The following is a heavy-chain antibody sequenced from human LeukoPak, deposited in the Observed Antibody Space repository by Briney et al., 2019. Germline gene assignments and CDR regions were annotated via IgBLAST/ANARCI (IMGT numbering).Heavy chain of an antibody. J-gene: IGHJ4*02. CDR3: AKDERFGEFPLGTFDC. CDR2: ISGSGGST. CDR1: GFTLSRYA. Sequence: GGSLRLSCAASGFTLSRYAMTWVRQAPGKGLDWVAAISGSGGSTYYADSVKGRFTVSRDNSKNTLYLQMNSLRAEDTAVYYCAKDERFGEFPLGTFDCWGQGTLVTVSS. D-gene: IGHD3-10*01. V-gene: IGHV3-23*01.